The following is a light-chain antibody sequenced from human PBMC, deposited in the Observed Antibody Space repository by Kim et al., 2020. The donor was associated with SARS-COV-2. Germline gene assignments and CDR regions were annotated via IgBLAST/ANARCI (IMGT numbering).Light chain of an antibody. CDR2: DTG. J-gene: IGLJ2*01. CDR3: LLYYSGVRV. V-gene: IGLV7-46*01. CDR1: NGTVTSGHY. Sequence: PRETLAHTCTARNGTVTSGHYPYWLQQKPGQAPTTLIYDTGKKHSWTPARFSGSLLGGKAALTLSGAQPEDEAEYYCLLYYSGVRVFGGGTKLTVL.